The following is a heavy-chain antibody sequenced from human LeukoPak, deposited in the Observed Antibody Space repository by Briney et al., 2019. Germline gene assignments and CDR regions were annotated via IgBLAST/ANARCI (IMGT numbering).Heavy chain of an antibody. CDR1: GFTSSSYD. D-gene: IGHD5-18*01. V-gene: IGHV3-13*05. CDR2: IVTAGDP. J-gene: IGHJ4*02. Sequence: GGALRHSCAAPGFTSSSYDMHWVRQATGKGLEWVSAIVTAGDPYYTGSVKCRFTISRANAKHSLCLKMNSMRAGDTTVYYFARAVGTAMAHAYYFDYWGQGTLVSVSS. CDR3: ARAVGTAMAHAYYFDY.